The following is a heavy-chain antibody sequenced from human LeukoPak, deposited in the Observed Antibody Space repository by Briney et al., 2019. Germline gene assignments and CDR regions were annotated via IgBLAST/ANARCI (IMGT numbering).Heavy chain of an antibody. J-gene: IGHJ4*02. CDR3: ARGRSDYLRYYFDH. V-gene: IGHV4-34*01. CDR1: GGSFSGYY. Sequence: SETLSLTCAVYGGSFSGYYWSWIRQPAGKGLEWSGEINHSGSTNYNPSLKSRVTISVDTSKNRFSLKLSSVTAADTAVYYCARGRSDYLRYYFDHWGQGTLVTVSS. CDR2: INHSGST. D-gene: IGHD3-22*01.